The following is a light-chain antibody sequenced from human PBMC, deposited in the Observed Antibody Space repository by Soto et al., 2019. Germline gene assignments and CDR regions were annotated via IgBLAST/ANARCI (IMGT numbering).Light chain of an antibody. Sequence: QSVLTQPPSVSAAPGQKVTISCSGSSSNIGNNYVSWYQQLPGTALKLLIYDNNKRPSGIPDRFSGSKSGTSATLGITGLRTGDEADYYCGTWDSSLSAAVFGGGTKLTVL. CDR2: DNN. V-gene: IGLV1-51*01. CDR3: GTWDSSLSAAV. CDR1: SSNIGNNY. J-gene: IGLJ2*01.